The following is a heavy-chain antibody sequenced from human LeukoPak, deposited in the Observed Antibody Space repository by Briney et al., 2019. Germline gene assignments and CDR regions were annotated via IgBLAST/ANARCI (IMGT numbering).Heavy chain of an antibody. CDR2: IRYDRSDK. V-gene: IGHV3-30*02. Sequence: PGGSLRLSCAASGFTFSRYGMHWVRQAPGKGLEWVAFIRYDRSDKYYADSVKGQFAISRDNSKNTLYLQMNSLRVEDTAVYYCARDLRWSLRYWGQGTLVTVSS. CDR1: GFTFSRYG. J-gene: IGHJ4*02. CDR3: ARDLRWSLRY. D-gene: IGHD4-23*01.